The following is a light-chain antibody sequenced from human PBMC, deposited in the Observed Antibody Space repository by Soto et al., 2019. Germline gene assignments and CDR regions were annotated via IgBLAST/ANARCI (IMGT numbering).Light chain of an antibody. Sequence: EIVLTQSPATLSLSPGERATLSCRASQSVSSSALAWYQQKPGQAPRRLIYGASQRATGIPARFRGSGSGTDFTLSISSLEPEDFAVYYCQQRTDRPPWTFGQGTKVDIK. V-gene: IGKV3-11*01. CDR3: QQRTDRPPWT. CDR1: QSVSSSA. CDR2: GAS. J-gene: IGKJ1*01.